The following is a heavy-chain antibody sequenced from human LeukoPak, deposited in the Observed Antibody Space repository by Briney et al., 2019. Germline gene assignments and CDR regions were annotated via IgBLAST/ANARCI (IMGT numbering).Heavy chain of an antibody. CDR1: GGTFISYA. CDR2: IIPIFGTA. V-gene: IGHV1-69*13. Sequence: ASVKVSFKASGGTFISYAISWVRQAPGQGLEWMGGIIPIFGTANYAQKFQGRVTITADESTSTAYMELSSLRSEDTAVYYCARVSQASHRYCSAGSCYRNSFDYWGQGTLATVSS. J-gene: IGHJ4*02. CDR3: ARVSQASHRYCSAGSCYRNSFDY. D-gene: IGHD2-15*01.